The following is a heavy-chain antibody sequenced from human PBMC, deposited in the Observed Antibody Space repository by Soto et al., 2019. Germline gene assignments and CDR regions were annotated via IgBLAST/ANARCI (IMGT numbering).Heavy chain of an antibody. D-gene: IGHD2-15*01. J-gene: IGHJ3*02. CDR1: GFTFISYA. Sequence: PGGSLRLSCSASGFTFISYAMHWVRQAPGKGLEYVSIISTNGGSVDYADHVKGRFTVSRDNSKNTLHLQMSSLRAEDTAVYYCVKDGYYTSPWAFDIWGQGTMVTVSS. CDR2: ISTNGGSV. V-gene: IGHV3-64D*08. CDR3: VKDGYYTSPWAFDI.